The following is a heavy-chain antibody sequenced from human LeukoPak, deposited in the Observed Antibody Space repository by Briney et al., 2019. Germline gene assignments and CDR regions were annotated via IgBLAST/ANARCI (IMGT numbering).Heavy chain of an antibody. CDR2: IYYSGST. V-gene: IGHV4-61*01. D-gene: IGHD3-22*01. CDR1: GGSVSSGSYY. CDR3: ARLTSRYYNTGTNYRSPHYFDY. J-gene: IGHJ4*02. Sequence: SETLSLTCTVSGGSVSSGSYYWSWIRQPPGKGLEWIGYIYYSGSTNYNPSLKSRVTISVDTSKNQFSLNLRSVTAADTAVYYCARLTSRYYNTGTNYRSPHYFDYWGQGTLVTVSS.